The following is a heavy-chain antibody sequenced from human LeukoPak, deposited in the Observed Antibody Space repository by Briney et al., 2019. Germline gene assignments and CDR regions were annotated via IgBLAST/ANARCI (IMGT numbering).Heavy chain of an antibody. CDR3: ARDGSEWGAGYYYGMDV. D-gene: IGHD2-15*01. CDR1: GFTFSDYA. CDR2: IITSGAT. J-gene: IGHJ6*02. Sequence: PGGSLRLSCGASGFTFSDYAMSWVRQAPGKGLEWVSSIITSGATYYADSVKGRFTISRDNSKNTLYLQMNSLRAEDTAVYYCARDGSEWGAGYYYGMDVWGQGTTVTVSS. V-gene: IGHV3-23*01.